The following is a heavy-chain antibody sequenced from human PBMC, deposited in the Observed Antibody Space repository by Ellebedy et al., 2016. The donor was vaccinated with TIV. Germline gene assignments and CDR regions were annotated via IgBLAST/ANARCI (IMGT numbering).Heavy chain of an antibody. V-gene: IGHV1-46*01. Sequence: AASVKVSCKASGYSFTDYYMHWVRQAPGQGLEWMGIINPSGGNTIYAEKVQGRVTMTRDTSTTTIYMELSRLTSEDTAVYYCARTVAGPYEAFEIWGQGTMVTVSS. CDR3: ARTVAGPYEAFEI. CDR2: INPSGGNT. D-gene: IGHD6-19*01. CDR1: GYSFTDYY. J-gene: IGHJ3*02.